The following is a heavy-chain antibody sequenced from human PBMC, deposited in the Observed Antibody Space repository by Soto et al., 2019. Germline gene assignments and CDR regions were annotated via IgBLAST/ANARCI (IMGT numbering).Heavy chain of an antibody. D-gene: IGHD3-9*01. J-gene: IGHJ6*02. Sequence: PGGSLRLSCAASGFTFSSYGMSWVRQAPGKGLEWVSSIGGSGGNTYYADSVKGRFTISRDNSKNTLFLQMNRLRAEDTAEYYCARVVRYFDTPYGMDVWGHGTTVTVSS. CDR1: GFTFSSYG. CDR2: IGGSGGNT. V-gene: IGHV3-23*01. CDR3: ARVVRYFDTPYGMDV.